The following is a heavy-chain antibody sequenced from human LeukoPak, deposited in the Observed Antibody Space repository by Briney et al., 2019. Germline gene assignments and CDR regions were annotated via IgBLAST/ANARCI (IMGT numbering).Heavy chain of an antibody. CDR2: IRSSGSAM. D-gene: IGHD3-22*01. J-gene: IGHJ5*02. V-gene: IGHV3-11*04. CDR1: GFTFSDYY. Sequence: GGSLRLSCTASGFTFSDYYMSWIRQAPGKGLEWVSNIRSSGSAMYYADSVKGRFTISRDNAQNSLYLQMSSLGVEDTAVYYCARAPGGYYDSSGHFGYWLDPWGQGTLVTVSS. CDR3: ARAPGGYYDSSGHFGYWLDP.